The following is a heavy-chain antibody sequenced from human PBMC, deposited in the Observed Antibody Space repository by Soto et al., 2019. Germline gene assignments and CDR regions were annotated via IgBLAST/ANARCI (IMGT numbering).Heavy chain of an antibody. CDR2: ISGSGGST. Sequence: GGSLRLSCAASGFTFSSYAMSWVRQAPGKGLEWVSAISGSGGSTYYADSVKGRFTISRDNSKNTLYLKMNSLRAEDTAVYYCAKVPFITIFGVVIIMGAFDIWGQGTMVTVSS. V-gene: IGHV3-23*01. CDR3: AKVPFITIFGVVIIMGAFDI. D-gene: IGHD3-3*01. CDR1: GFTFSSYA. J-gene: IGHJ3*02.